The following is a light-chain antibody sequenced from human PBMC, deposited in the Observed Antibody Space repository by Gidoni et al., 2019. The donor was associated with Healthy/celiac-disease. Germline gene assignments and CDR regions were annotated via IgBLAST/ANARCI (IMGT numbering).Light chain of an antibody. CDR2: AAS. J-gene: IGKJ4*01. CDR1: QSISSY. V-gene: IGKV1-39*01. CDR3: QQSYSTPLT. Sequence: DIPMTQSPSSLSASVGDRVTITCRASQSISSYLNWYQQKPGKAPKLLIYAASSLQSGVPSRFSGSGSGTDVTLTISSLKPEDFATYYCQQSYSTPLTFGGGTKVEIK.